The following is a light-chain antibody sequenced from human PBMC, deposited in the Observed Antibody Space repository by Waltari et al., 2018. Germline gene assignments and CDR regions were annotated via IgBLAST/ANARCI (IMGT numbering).Light chain of an antibody. Sequence: DIVMTQSPGTLSLSPGERATLSCRASQSVRSSYLAWYQQKPGQAPRLLIYDASSRATGIPDRFSGSGSGTDFTLTISRLEPEDFAVYYCQEYGTSRTFGQGTKVEIK. V-gene: IGKV3-20*01. J-gene: IGKJ1*01. CDR3: QEYGTSRT. CDR1: QSVRSSY. CDR2: DAS.